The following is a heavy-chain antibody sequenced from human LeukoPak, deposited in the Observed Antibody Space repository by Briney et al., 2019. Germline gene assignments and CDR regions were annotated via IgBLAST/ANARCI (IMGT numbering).Heavy chain of an antibody. CDR1: GGTFSSYA. CDR2: IIPIFGTA. V-gene: IGHV1-69*05. Sequence: SVKVSCKASGGTFSSYAISWVRQAPGHGLEWMGRIIPIFGTANYAQKFRGRVTITTDESTSTAYMELSSLRSEDTAVYYCARDVSSSSWYEHYYFDYWGQGTLVTVSS. CDR3: ARDVSSSSWYEHYYFDY. D-gene: IGHD6-13*01. J-gene: IGHJ4*02.